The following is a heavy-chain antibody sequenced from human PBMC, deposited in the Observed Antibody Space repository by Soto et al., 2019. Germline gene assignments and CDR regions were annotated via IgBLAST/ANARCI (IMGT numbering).Heavy chain of an antibody. J-gene: IGHJ4*02. V-gene: IGHV1-3*01. CDR3: ARERRDGYNFFDY. Sequence: QVPLVQSGAEVKKPGASVKVSCKASGYTFTSYAMHWVRQAPGQRLEWMGWINAGNGNTKYSQKFQGRVTITRDTSASTAYMELSSLRSEDTAVYYCARERRDGYNFFDYWGQGTLVTVSS. CDR2: INAGNGNT. D-gene: IGHD5-12*01. CDR1: GYTFTSYA.